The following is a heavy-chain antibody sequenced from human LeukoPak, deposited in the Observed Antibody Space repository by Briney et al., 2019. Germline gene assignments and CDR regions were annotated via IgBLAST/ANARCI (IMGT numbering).Heavy chain of an antibody. D-gene: IGHD4-11*01. Sequence: GGSLRLSCVVSGFRLSDYWMHWVRKAPGKGLVWVSGIKTDGSDRRYADFVTGRFTISRDNAKNTLFLQMNSLRAEDTAVYYCIRDFLTVTTNDYWGQGTLVTVSS. V-gene: IGHV3-74*01. CDR2: IKTDGSDR. CDR3: IRDFLTVTTNDY. J-gene: IGHJ4*02. CDR1: GFRLSDYW.